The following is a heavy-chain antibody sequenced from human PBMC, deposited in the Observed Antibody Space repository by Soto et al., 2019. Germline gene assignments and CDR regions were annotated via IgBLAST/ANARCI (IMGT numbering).Heavy chain of an antibody. D-gene: IGHD1-26*01. CDR3: ARREIQGPIDY. Sequence: QVQLQESGPGLVKPTDTLSLTCAVSGYSISSSKWWGWIRQPPGKGLEWIGYIYYSGATYYNPSLKSRVTMSVDTSKNQFSLKLTSVTAVDTAVYYCARREIQGPIDYWGQGTLVSVSS. CDR1: GYSISSSKW. J-gene: IGHJ4*02. CDR2: IYYSGAT. V-gene: IGHV4-28*01.